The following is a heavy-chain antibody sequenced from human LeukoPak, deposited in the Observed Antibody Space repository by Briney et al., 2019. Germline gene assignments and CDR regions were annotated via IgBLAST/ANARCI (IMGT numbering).Heavy chain of an antibody. CDR3: AVEGLRDGYNFHAGSGY. V-gene: IGHV1-8*01. D-gene: IGHD5-24*01. CDR1: GYTFTSYD. J-gene: IGHJ4*02. CDR2: MNPNSGNT. Sequence: ASVKVSCKASGYTFTSYDINWVRQATGQGVEWMGWMNPNSGNTGYAQKLQGRVTMTRNTSISTAYMELSSLRSEDTAVYYCAVEGLRDGYNFHAGSGYWGQGTLVTVSS.